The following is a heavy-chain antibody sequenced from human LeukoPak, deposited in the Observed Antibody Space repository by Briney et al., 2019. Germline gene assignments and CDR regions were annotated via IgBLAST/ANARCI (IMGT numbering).Heavy chain of an antibody. V-gene: IGHV3-7*01. D-gene: IGHD5-24*01. J-gene: IGHJ4*02. Sequence: GGSLRLSCAASGFTFSNYWMSWVRQAPGKGLEWVANIKQDGSEKYYVDSVKGRFTISRDNAKNSLYLQMNSLRAEDTAVYYCAREVTAVEMATSYYFDYWGQGTLVTVSS. CDR3: AREVTAVEMATSYYFDY. CDR1: GFTFSNYW. CDR2: IKQDGSEK.